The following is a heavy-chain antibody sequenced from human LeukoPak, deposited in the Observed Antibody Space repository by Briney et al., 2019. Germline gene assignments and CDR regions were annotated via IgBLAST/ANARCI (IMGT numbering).Heavy chain of an antibody. Sequence: SGPALVKPTQTLTLTCTFSGFSLSTNGMRASWIRQPPGKGLEWIGYIYYSGSTNYNPSLKSRVTISVDTSKNQFSLKLSSVTAADTAVYYCAREMATIDGSFDYWGQGTLVTVSS. J-gene: IGHJ4*02. CDR2: IYYSGST. CDR3: AREMATIDGSFDY. CDR1: GFSLSTNGMR. D-gene: IGHD5-24*01. V-gene: IGHV4-61*08.